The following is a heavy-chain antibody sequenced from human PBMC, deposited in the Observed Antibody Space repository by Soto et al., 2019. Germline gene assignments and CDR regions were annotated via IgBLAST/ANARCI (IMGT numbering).Heavy chain of an antibody. D-gene: IGHD5-18*01. J-gene: IGHJ4*02. CDR3: ARVDTAMVSPRAAAGRFDY. V-gene: IGHV1-2*04. CDR1: GYTFTGYY. Sequence: AASVKVSCKASGYTFTGYYMHWVRQAPGQGLEWMGWINPNSGGTDYAQKFQGWVTMTRDTSISTAYMELSRLRSDDTAVYYCARVDTAMVSPRAAAGRFDYWGQGTLVTVSS. CDR2: INPNSGGT.